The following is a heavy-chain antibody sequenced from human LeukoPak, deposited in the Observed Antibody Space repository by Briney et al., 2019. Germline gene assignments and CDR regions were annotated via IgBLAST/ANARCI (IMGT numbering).Heavy chain of an antibody. D-gene: IGHD1-1*01. CDR2: IYYSGST. V-gene: IGHV4-59*08. J-gene: IGHJ6*02. Sequence: SETLSLTCTVSGGSISRYYWSWIRQPPGKGLEWSGYIYYSGSTNYNPSLKSRVPISVDTSKNQFSLKLSSVTAADTAGYYCARHTNWNGPNYYYYYGMDVWGQGTTVTVSS. CDR3: ARHTNWNGPNYYYYYGMDV. CDR1: GGSISRYY.